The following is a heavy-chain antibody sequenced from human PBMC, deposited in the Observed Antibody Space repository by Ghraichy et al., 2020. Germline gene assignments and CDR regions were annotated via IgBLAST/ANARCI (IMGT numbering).Heavy chain of an antibody. CDR3: ARHRSGWRGGRLDY. D-gene: IGHD6-19*01. CDR1: GGSISSSSYY. J-gene: IGHJ4*02. V-gene: IGHV4-39*01. Sequence: SETLSLTCTVSGGSISSSSYYWGWIRQPPGKGLEWIGSIYYSGSTYYNPSLKSRVTISVDTSKNQFSLKLSSVTAADTAVYYCARHRSGWRGGRLDYWGQGTLVTVSS. CDR2: IYYSGST.